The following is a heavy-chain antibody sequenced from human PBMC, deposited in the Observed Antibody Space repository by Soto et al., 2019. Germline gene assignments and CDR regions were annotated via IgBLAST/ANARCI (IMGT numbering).Heavy chain of an antibody. J-gene: IGHJ4*02. V-gene: IGHV3-48*02. CDR2: ITSDTKTI. CDR3: ERSVEGRFDY. CDR1: GFTFSVYS. D-gene: IGHD6-19*01. Sequence: EVQLVESGGDLVQRGGSLRLSCVASGFTFSVYSMNGVRQAPGKGLEWFSYITSDTKTIKYADSVKGRSTIARDNAKNPVYLQKKALRYEDTAVYYFERSVEGRFDYWGQGTVVNVYS.